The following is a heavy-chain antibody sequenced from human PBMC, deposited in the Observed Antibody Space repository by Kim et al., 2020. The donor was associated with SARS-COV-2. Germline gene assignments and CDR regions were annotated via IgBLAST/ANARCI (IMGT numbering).Heavy chain of an antibody. CDR3: AERCGSSGSEFQH. Sequence: YTDAVKCRFIISRDNTRNTLNLQMNSLRAEDTAVYYCAERCGSSGSEFQHWGQGTLVTVSS. D-gene: IGHD3-22*01. V-gene: IGHV3-23*01. J-gene: IGHJ1*01.